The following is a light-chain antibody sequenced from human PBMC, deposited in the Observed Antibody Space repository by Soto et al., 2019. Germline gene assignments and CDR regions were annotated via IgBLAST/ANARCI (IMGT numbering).Light chain of an antibody. CDR3: CSYAPVNTLV. J-gene: IGLJ2*01. CDR1: SSDVGSFYL. CDR2: EVN. V-gene: IGLV2-23*02. Sequence: QSALTQPASVSGSPGQSITISCTGTSSDVGSFYLVSWYQQYSRKAPKLLIYEVNKRPSGVSNRFSGSKSGNTASLTISGLQAEDEANYYCCSYAPVNTLVFGGGTKLTVL.